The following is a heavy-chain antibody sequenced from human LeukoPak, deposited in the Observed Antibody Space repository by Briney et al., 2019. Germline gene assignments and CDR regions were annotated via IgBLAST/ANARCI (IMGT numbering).Heavy chain of an antibody. D-gene: IGHD6-19*01. CDR3: AREQQWLGYNWFDP. J-gene: IGHJ5*02. CDR1: GGSISSSSYY. Sequence: SETLSLTCTVSGGSISSSSYYWGWIRQPPGKGLEWIGSIYYSGSTYYNPSLKSRVTISVDTSKNQSSLKLSSVTAADTAVYYCAREQQWLGYNWFDPWGQGTLVTVSS. V-gene: IGHV4-39*07. CDR2: IYYSGST.